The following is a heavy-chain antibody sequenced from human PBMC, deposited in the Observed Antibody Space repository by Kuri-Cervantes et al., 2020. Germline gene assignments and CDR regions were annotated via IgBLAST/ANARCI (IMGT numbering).Heavy chain of an antibody. J-gene: IGHJ4*02. Sequence: SETLSLTCAVSGYSISSGYYWGWIRQPPGKGLEWIGSIYHSGSTYYNPSLKSRVTISVETSMTQFSLKLNSVTASDTAVYYCTRHDRLTGTPFDYWGPGTLVTVSS. D-gene: IGHD1-14*01. CDR3: TRHDRLTGTPFDY. CDR1: GYSISSGYY. CDR2: IYHSGST. V-gene: IGHV4-38-2*01.